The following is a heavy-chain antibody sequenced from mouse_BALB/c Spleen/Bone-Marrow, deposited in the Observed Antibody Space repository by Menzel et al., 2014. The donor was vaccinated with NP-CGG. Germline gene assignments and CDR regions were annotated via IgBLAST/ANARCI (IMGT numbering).Heavy chain of an antibody. D-gene: IGHD1-1*01. CDR2: IYYSGTI. J-gene: IGHJ1*01. Sequence: EVKLMESGPGLVKPSQTVSLTCTVTGISITTGNYRWSWIRQFPGNKLEWIGYIYYSGTITYNPSLTSRTTITRDTSKNQFFLEMNSLTAEDTATYYCARTVNWYFDVWGAGTTVAVSS. V-gene: IGHV3-5*02. CDR1: GISITTGNYR. CDR3: ARTVNWYFDV.